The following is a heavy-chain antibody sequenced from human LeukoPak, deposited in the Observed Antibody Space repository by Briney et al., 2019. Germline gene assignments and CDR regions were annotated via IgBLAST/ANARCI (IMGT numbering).Heavy chain of an antibody. CDR2: IIPILGIA. V-gene: IGHV1-69*10. CDR1: GGTFSSYA. J-gene: IGHJ4*02. Sequence: ASVKVSCKASGGTFSSYAISWVRQAPGQGLEWMGGIIPILGIANYAQKFQGRVTITADKSTSTAYMELSSLRSEDTAVYYCASEYYGSGSYRDYWGQGTLVTVSS. CDR3: ASEYYGSGSYRDY. D-gene: IGHD3-10*01.